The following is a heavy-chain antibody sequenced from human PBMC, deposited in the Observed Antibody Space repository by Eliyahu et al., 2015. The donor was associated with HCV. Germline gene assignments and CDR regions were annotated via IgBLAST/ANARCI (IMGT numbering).Heavy chain of an antibody. D-gene: IGHD3-10*01. CDR2: IHPSGSTYT. J-gene: IGHJ3*01. Sequence: QVRLRQWGTGLLKPSETLSLTCDVSDGSFSAYYWSWIRQAPEKGLEWVGEIHPSGSTYTNHNPSLEGRVTMSADTSKNQFSLKLNSVTAADTAVYYCSRGADQYKSGSLWGQGTMVTVTS. CDR1: DGSFSAYY. V-gene: IGHV4-34*01. CDR3: SRGADQYKSGSL.